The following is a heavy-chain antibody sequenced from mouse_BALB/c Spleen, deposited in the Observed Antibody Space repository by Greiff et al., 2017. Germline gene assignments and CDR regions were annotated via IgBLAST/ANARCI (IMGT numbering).Heavy chain of an antibody. V-gene: IGHV14-1*02. CDR1: GFNIKDYY. J-gene: IGHJ3*01. Sequence: VQLQQSGAELVKPGASVKLSCTASGFNIKDYYMHWVKQRPEQGLEWIGWIDPENGNTIYDPKFQGKASITADTSSNTAYLQLSSLTSEDTAVYYCARAGSSPWFAYWGQGTLVTVSA. CDR2: IDPENGNT. CDR3: ARAGSSPWFAY. D-gene: IGHD1-1*01.